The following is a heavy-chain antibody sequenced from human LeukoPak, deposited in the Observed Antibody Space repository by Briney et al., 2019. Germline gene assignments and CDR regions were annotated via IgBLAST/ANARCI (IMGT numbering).Heavy chain of an antibody. CDR2: IYYSGST. Sequence: SETLSLTCTVSGGSISSYYWSWLRQPPGKGLEWIGYIYYSGSTNYNPSLKSRVTISVDTSKNQFSLMLSSVTAADTAVYYCARDLEAYWYFDLWGRGTLVTVSS. J-gene: IGHJ2*01. CDR1: GGSISSYY. CDR3: ARDLEAYWYFDL. V-gene: IGHV4-59*01.